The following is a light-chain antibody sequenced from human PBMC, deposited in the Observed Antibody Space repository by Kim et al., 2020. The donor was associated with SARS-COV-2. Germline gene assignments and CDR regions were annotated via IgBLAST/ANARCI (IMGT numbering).Light chain of an antibody. CDR2: EVS. V-gene: IGLV2-18*02. J-gene: IGLJ1*01. CDR1: SSDVGYYNR. CDR3: SSFTTSSTFYV. Sequence: QSALTQPPSVSGSPGQSVTISCTGTSSDVGYYNRVSWYQQTPGTAPKVMIYEVSNRPSGVPDRFSGSKSGNTASLTISGLQAEDEADYYCSSFTTSSTFYVFGTGTKVTVL.